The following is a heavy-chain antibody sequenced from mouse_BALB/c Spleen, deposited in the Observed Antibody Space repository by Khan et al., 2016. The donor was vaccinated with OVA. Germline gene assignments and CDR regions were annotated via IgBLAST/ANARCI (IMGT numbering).Heavy chain of an antibody. CDR2: INTYTGEP. D-gene: IGHD2-2*01. Sequence: QEVRSGPELKKPGETVKISCKASGYTFTKYGMNWVKQAPGKGLKWMGWINTYTGEPTYADDFKGRFAFSLETSASTAYLQINNLKNEDMATYFCARSKVNGYDERVFDYWGQGTTLTVSS. CDR3: ARSKVNGYDERVFDY. CDR1: GYTFTKYG. V-gene: IGHV9-1*02. J-gene: IGHJ2*01.